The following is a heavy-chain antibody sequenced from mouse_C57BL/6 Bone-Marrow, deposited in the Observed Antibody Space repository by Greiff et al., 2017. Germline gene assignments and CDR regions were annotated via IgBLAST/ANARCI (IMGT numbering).Heavy chain of an antibody. D-gene: IGHD4-1*01. V-gene: IGHV5-12*01. CDR2: ISNGGGST. Sequence: EVMLVESGGGLVQPGGSLKLSCAASGFTFSDYYMYWVRQTPEKRLEWVAYISNGGGSTYYPDTVKGRFTISRDNAKNTLYLQMSRLKSEDTAMYYCARAGLGRAFDYWGQGTTLTVSS. CDR3: ARAGLGRAFDY. CDR1: GFTFSDYY. J-gene: IGHJ2*01.